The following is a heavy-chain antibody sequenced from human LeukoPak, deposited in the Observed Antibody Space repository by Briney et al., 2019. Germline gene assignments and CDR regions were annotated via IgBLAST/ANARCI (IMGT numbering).Heavy chain of an antibody. CDR1: GYTFSIYG. V-gene: IGHV1-18*01. D-gene: IGHD1-26*01. Sequence: ASVKVSCKASGYTFSIYGVSWVRQAPGQGLEWVAWISAYNGNTNYAQKFQGRVTMTRDTSISTAYMELSRLRSDDTAVYYCARDPSGSYWFDPWGQGTLVTVSS. CDR3: ARDPSGSYWFDP. CDR2: ISAYNGNT. J-gene: IGHJ5*02.